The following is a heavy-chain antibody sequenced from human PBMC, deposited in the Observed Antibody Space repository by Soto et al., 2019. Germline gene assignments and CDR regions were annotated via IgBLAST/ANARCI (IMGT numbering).Heavy chain of an antibody. V-gene: IGHV3-33*01. CDR2: IWYDGSNK. CDR1: GFTFSSYG. D-gene: IGHD2-21*02. CDR3: ARTVGSGDYYYYGMDV. J-gene: IGHJ6*02. Sequence: GGSLRLSCAASGFTFSSYGMHWVRQAPGKGLEWVAVIWYDGSNKYYADSVKGRFTISRDNSKNTLYLQMNSLRAEDTAVYYCARTVGSGDYYYYGMDVWGQGTTVTVSS.